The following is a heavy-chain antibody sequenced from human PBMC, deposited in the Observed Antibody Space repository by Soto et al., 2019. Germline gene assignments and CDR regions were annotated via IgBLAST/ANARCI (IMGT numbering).Heavy chain of an antibody. Sequence: SVKVSCKASGGTFSSYAISWVRQAPGQGLEWMGGIIPIFGTANYAQKFQGRVTITADESTSTAYMELSSLRSEDTAVYYCARGCSSTICYHYYYGMDVWGQGTTVTVSS. CDR1: GGTFSSYA. D-gene: IGHD2-2*01. CDR2: IIPIFGTA. J-gene: IGHJ6*02. V-gene: IGHV1-69*13. CDR3: ARGCSSTICYHYYYGMDV.